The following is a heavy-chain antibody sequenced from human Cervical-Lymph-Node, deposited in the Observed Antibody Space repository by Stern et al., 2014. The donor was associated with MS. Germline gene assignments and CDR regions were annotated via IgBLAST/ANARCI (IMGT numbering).Heavy chain of an antibody. CDR2: IWYDGSNK. CDR1: GFTFSSYG. V-gene: IGHV3-33*01. Sequence: MQLVESGGGVVQPGRSLRLSCAASGFTFSSYGMHWFRQAPGKGLEWVAVIWYDGSNKYYADSVKGRFTISRDNSKNTLYLQMNSLRAEDTAVYYCARDCKLRYYYYGMDVWGQGTTVTVSS. D-gene: IGHD1-26*01. CDR3: ARDCKLRYYYYGMDV. J-gene: IGHJ6*02.